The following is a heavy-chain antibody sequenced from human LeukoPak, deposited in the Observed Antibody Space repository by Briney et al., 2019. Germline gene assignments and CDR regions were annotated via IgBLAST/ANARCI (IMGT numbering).Heavy chain of an antibody. V-gene: IGHV3-48*04. CDR3: ARGFSGYYYDLFDY. J-gene: IGHJ4*02. CDR2: ISSRSTTI. D-gene: IGHD3-22*01. Sequence: GGSLRLSCAASGFTFNTYSMDWVRQAPGKGLEWVSYISSRSTTIYYTDSVKGRFTISRDNAKNSLYLQMNSLRAEDTAVYYCARGFSGYYYDLFDYWGQGTLVTVSS. CDR1: GFTFNTYS.